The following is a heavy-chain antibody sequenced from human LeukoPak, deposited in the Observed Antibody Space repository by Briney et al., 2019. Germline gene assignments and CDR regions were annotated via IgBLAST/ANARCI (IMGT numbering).Heavy chain of an antibody. CDR2: IYYSGST. J-gene: IGHJ4*02. D-gene: IGHD5-18*01. CDR1: GGSISSSSYY. V-gene: IGHV4-39*01. Sequence: SETLSLTCTVSGGSISSSSYYWGWIRQPPGKGLEWIVSIYYSGSTYYNPSLKSRVTISVDTSKNQFSLKLSSVTAADTAVYYCARHASMRNTAMVRRPDYWGQGTLVTVSS. CDR3: ARHASMRNTAMVRRPDY.